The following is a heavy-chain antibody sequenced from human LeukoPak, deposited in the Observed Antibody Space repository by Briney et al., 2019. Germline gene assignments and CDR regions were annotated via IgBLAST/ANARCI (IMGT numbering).Heavy chain of an antibody. D-gene: IGHD3-10*01. Sequence: SETLSLTCAVYGGSFNGYYWSWIRQPPGKGLEWIGEINHSGSTNYNPSLKSRVTISVDTSKNQFSLKLSSVTAADTAVYYCARGGYGSGSYYTGWGQGTLVTVSS. J-gene: IGHJ4*02. CDR3: ARGGYGSGSYYTG. V-gene: IGHV4-34*01. CDR1: GGSFNGYY. CDR2: INHSGST.